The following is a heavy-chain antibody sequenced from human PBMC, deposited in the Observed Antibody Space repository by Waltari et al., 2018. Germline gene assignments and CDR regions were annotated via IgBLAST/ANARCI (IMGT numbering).Heavy chain of an antibody. CDR3: AKVPPRGIGSGYLRTHFDY. J-gene: IGHJ4*02. CDR1: GFTFSSYA. Sequence: EVQLLESGGGLVQPGGSLRLSCAASGFTFSSYAMSWVRQAPGKGLEWVSAIRGCGGSTYDADSVKGRFTISRDNSKNTLYLQMNSLRAEDTAVYYCAKVPPRGIGSGYLRTHFDYWGQGTLVTVSS. CDR2: IRGCGGST. V-gene: IGHV3-23*01. D-gene: IGHD3-22*01.